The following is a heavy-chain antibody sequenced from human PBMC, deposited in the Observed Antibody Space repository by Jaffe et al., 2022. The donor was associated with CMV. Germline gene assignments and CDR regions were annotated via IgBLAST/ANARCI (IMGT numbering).Heavy chain of an antibody. CDR3: ARSRGYCTNGVCYRDYYYYGMDV. CDR2: IFSNDEK. D-gene: IGHD2-8*01. Sequence: QVTLKESGPVLVKPTETLTLTCTVSGFSLSNARMGVSWIRQPPGKALEWLAHIFSNDEKSYSTSLKSRLTISKDTSKSQVVLTMTNMDPVDTATYYCARSRGYCTNGVCYRDYYYYGMDVWGQGTTVTVSS. CDR1: GFSLSNARMG. J-gene: IGHJ6*02. V-gene: IGHV2-26*01.